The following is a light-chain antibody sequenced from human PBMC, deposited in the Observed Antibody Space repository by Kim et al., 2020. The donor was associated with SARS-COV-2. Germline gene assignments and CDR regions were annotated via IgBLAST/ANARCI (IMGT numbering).Light chain of an antibody. Sequence: SVGDRVTFSCRASQSISSWLACYQQKPGKAPKLLISDASSLESGVPSRFSGSGSGTEFTLTISSLQPDDFATYYCQQYNSCFLWTFGQGTKVEIK. CDR1: QSISSW. CDR2: DAS. V-gene: IGKV1-5*01. CDR3: QQYNSCFLWT. J-gene: IGKJ1*01.